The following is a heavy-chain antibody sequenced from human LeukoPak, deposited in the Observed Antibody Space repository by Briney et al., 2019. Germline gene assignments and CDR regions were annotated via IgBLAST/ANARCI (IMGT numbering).Heavy chain of an antibody. CDR1: GFTFNNYD. V-gene: IGHV3-13*04. CDR2: IGTTGDT. J-gene: IGHJ4*02. Sequence: GGSLRLSCAASGFTFNNYDMHWVRQPTGKGLEWVSGIGTTGDTYYPGSVKGRFTISRENAKNSLFLQMNSLRAGDTAVYYCARVGYCSGVSCPFDYWGQGTPVTVSS. CDR3: ARVGYCSGVSCPFDY. D-gene: IGHD2-15*01.